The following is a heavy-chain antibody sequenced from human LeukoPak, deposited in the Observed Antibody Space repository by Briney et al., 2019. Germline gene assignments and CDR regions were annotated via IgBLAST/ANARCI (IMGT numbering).Heavy chain of an antibody. CDR2: INHSGST. V-gene: IGHV4-34*01. J-gene: IGHJ4*02. CDR1: GGSFSGYY. CDR3: ARGLSAATLDY. D-gene: IGHD6-13*01. Sequence: PSETLSLTCAVYGGSFSGYYWSWIRQPPGKGLEWIGEINHSGSTNYNPSLKSRVTISVDTSKNQFSLKLSSVTAADTAVYYCARGLSAATLDYWGQGTLVTVSS.